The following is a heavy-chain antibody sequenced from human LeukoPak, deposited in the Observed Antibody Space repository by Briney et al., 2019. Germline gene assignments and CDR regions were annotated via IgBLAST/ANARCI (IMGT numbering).Heavy chain of an antibody. D-gene: IGHD6-13*01. CDR3: ARYSSSWNWFDP. Sequence: SSETLSLTCPVSGGSISSYYWSWIRQPPGKGLEWIGYIYYSGSTNYNPSLKSRVTISVDTSKNQFSLKLSSVTAADTAVYYCARYSSSWNWFDPWGQGTLVTVSS. V-gene: IGHV4-59*08. CDR1: GGSISSYY. CDR2: IYYSGST. J-gene: IGHJ5*02.